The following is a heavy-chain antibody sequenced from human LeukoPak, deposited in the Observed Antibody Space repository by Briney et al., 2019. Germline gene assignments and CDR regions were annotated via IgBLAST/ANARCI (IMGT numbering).Heavy chain of an antibody. J-gene: IGHJ6*03. Sequence: ASVKVSCKVSGYTLTELSMHWVRQAPGKGLEWMGGFDPEDGETIYAQKFQGRVTMTEDTSTDTAYMELSSLRSEDTAVYYCATGPPIAVAGTNYYYMDVWGKGTTVTVSS. CDR1: GYTLTELS. V-gene: IGHV1-24*01. D-gene: IGHD6-19*01. CDR3: ATGPPIAVAGTNYYYMDV. CDR2: FDPEDGET.